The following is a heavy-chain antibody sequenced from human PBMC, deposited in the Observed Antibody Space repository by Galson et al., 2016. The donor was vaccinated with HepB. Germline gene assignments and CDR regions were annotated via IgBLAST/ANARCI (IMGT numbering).Heavy chain of an antibody. CDR2: IYPANSDT. CDR3: ARKALGGIAVAGNEWFDP. CDR1: GYSFNTYW. J-gene: IGHJ5*02. D-gene: IGHD6-19*01. Sequence: QSGAEVKKPGESLKISCKASGYSFNTYWIGWLRQMPGKGLESMGIIYPANSDTRYNPSFQGQVTISADKTITTAYLQWSSLKASDAAMYYCARKALGGIAVAGNEWFDPWGQGTLVTVSS. V-gene: IGHV5-51*01.